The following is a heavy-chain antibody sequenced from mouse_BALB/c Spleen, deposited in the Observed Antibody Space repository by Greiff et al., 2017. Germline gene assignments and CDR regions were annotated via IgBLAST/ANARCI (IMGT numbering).Heavy chain of an antibody. Sequence: EVQLVESGGGLVKPGGSLKLSCAASGFTFSSYAMSWVRQTPEKRLEWVASISSGGSTYYPDSVKGRFTISRDNARNILYLQMSSLRSKDTAMYYCARGNWDDCFDYWGEGTTLTVAA. D-gene: IGHD4-1*01. V-gene: IGHV5-6-5*01. CDR3: ARGNWDDCFDY. CDR1: GFTFSSYA. CDR2: ISSGGST. J-gene: IGHJ2*01.